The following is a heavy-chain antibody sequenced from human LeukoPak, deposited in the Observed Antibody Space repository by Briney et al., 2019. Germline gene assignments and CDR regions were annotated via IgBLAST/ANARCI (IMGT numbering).Heavy chain of an antibody. CDR2: IYDSGTT. CDR3: AKVRYDILTPSYY. Sequence: SETLSLTCTVSGGSFGNYYWSWIRQPPGKGLEWIGYIYDSGTTNYNPSLKSRVTISVDTSKNQFSLKLSSVTAADTAVYYCAKVRYDILTPSYYWGQGTLVTVSS. V-gene: IGHV4-59*01. J-gene: IGHJ4*02. CDR1: GGSFGNYY. D-gene: IGHD3-9*01.